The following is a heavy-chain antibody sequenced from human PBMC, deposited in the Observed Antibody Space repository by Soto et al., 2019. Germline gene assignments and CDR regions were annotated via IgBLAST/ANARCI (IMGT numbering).Heavy chain of an antibody. CDR2: ISAYNGNT. D-gene: IGHD6-13*01. Sequence: GASVKVSCKASGYTFTSYGIRWVRQAPGQGLEWMGLISAYNGNTNIAPKLQGRVTMTTDTSTSTAYMELRSLRSDDTAVYYCARVPRGAWYSQSLYWGQGSLVTVSS. CDR1: GYTFTSYG. CDR3: ARVPRGAWYSQSLY. J-gene: IGHJ4*02. V-gene: IGHV1-18*04.